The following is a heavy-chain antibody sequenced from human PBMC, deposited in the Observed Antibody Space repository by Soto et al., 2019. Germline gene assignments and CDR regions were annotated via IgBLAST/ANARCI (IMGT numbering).Heavy chain of an antibody. V-gene: IGHV3-23*01. CDR1: GFTFSSYA. Sequence: XGSLRLSCAASGFTFSSYAMSWVRQAPGKGLEWVSAISGSGGSTYYADSVKGRFTISRDNSKNTLYLQMNSLRAEDTAVYYCAKGTPDSSGWYHNRVRFDYRGQGTLVTVSS. CDR2: ISGSGGST. D-gene: IGHD6-19*01. CDR3: AKGTPDSSGWYHNRVRFDY. J-gene: IGHJ4*02.